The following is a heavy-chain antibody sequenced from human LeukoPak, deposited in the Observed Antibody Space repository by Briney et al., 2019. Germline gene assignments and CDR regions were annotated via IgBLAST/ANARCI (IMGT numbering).Heavy chain of an antibody. Sequence: GESLKISCEGCGYSFTSYWIGWVRQMPGKGLEWMGIIYPGDSDTRYRPSFQGQVHIPGDKPLHNADLQWRSLKAPGAAMYYCAGHDSGIVGATTDAFELWGQRTSVSV. CDR3: AGHDSGIVGATTDAFEL. CDR2: IYPGDSDT. CDR1: GYSFTSYW. J-gene: IGHJ3*01. V-gene: IGHV5-51*01. D-gene: IGHD1-26*01.